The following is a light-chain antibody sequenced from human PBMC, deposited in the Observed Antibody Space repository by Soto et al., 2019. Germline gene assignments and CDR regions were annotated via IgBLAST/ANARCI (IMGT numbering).Light chain of an antibody. CDR3: QQYGTAPWT. V-gene: IGKV3-20*01. J-gene: IGKJ1*01. Sequence: EVALTQSPGTLSLSSGQRATLSCRASQSVINSYLAWYQQKPGQAPRLLLSGAYKRATGIPDRFSGSGSGTDFTLTVSRLEPEDFAVYYCQQYGTAPWTFGQGTKVEIK. CDR1: QSVINSY. CDR2: GAY.